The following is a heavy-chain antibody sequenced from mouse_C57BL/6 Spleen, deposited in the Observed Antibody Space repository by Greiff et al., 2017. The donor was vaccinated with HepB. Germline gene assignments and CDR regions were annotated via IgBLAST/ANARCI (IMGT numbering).Heavy chain of an antibody. D-gene: IGHD1-1*01. CDR3: ARKDYYGSSHGGFAY. CDR2: ISYDGSN. J-gene: IGHJ3*01. Sequence: DVQLQESGPGLVKPSQSLSLTCSVTGYSITSGYYWNWLRQFPGNKLEWMGYISYDGSNNYNPSLKNRISITRDTSKNQFFLKLNSVTTEDTATYYCARKDYYGSSHGGFAYWGQGTLVTVSA. CDR1: GYSITSGYY. V-gene: IGHV3-6*01.